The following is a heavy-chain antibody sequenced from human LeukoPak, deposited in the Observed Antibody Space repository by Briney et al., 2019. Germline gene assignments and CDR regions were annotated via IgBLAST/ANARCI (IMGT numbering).Heavy chain of an antibody. D-gene: IGHD2-2*01. J-gene: IGHJ4*02. CDR2: IYYSGST. Sequence: SETMSLTCTVSGGSISSGDYYWSWIRQPPGKGLEWIGYIYYSGSTYYNPSLKSRVTISVDTYKNQFSLKLSSVTAADTAVYYCARSNGKYQLPINYWGQGTLVTVSS. V-gene: IGHV4-30-4*08. CDR1: GGSISSGDYY. CDR3: ARSNGKYQLPINY.